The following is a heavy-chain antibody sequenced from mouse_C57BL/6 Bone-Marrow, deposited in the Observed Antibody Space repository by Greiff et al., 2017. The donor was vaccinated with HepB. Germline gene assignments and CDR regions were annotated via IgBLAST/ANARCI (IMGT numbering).Heavy chain of an antibody. Sequence: EVQLQQSGTVLARPGASVKMSCKTSGYTFTSYWMHWVKQRPGQGLEWIGAIYPGNSDTSYNQKFKGKAKLTAVTSASTAYMELSSLTNEDSAVYYCTSSITAVVASRYAMDYWGQGTSVTVSS. CDR3: TSSITAVVASRYAMDY. CDR1: GYTFTSYW. D-gene: IGHD1-1*01. J-gene: IGHJ4*01. V-gene: IGHV1-5*01. CDR2: IYPGNSDT.